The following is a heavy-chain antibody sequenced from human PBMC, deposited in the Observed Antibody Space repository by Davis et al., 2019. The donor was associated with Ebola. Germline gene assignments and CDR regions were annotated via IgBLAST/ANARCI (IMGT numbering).Heavy chain of an antibody. J-gene: IGHJ6*02. CDR2: ISHDGSEK. V-gene: IGHV3-30-3*01. CDR1: GFTFNNYA. CDR3: ARDRSSSGGYYYHGMDV. Sequence: PGGSLRLSCAASGFTFNNYAMYWVRHVPGKGLECVAVISHDGSEKYYADSVKGRFTISRDNHKNTLNLQMNSLRTEDTAVYFCARDRSSSGGYYYHGMDVWGQGTKVTVS. D-gene: IGHD3-10*01.